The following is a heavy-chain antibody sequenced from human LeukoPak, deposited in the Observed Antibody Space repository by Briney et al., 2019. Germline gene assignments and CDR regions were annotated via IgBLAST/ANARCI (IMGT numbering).Heavy chain of an antibody. D-gene: IGHD1-26*01. CDR2: IRYDAINK. V-gene: IGHV3-30*02. CDR1: GFTFSSYA. J-gene: IGHJ6*03. Sequence: PGGALRLSCAASGFTFSSYAMHWVRQAPGKGLEWVAFIRYDAINKYYADSVKGRFTISRDNSRNTLYLQMNSLRAEDTALYYCAKDGDTVSGTYYFDMDVWGKGTTVTISS. CDR3: AKDGDTVSGTYYFDMDV.